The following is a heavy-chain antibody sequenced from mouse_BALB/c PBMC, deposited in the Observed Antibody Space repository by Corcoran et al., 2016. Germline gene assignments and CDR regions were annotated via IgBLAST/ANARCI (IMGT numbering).Heavy chain of an antibody. V-gene: IGHV1S136*01. J-gene: IGHJ3*01. CDR1: GYTFTSYV. CDR2: INPYNDGT. Sequence: EDQLQQSGPELVKPGTSVKMSCKASGYTFTSYVMHGVKQKPGQGLEWIGYINPYNDGTKYNEKFKGKATLTSDQSSSTAYMELSSLTSEDSPVYYYAREGFAYWGQGTLVTVSA. CDR3: AREGFAY.